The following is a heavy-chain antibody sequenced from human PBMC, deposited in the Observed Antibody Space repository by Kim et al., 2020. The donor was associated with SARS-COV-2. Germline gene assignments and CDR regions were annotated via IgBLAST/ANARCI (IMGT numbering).Heavy chain of an antibody. V-gene: IGHV3-74*01. CDR3: GRYDDHRVDY. Sequence: GGSLRLSCAASGFTFSSYWMHWVRQAPGKGLVWVSRINSDGSSTRYAYSVKGRFTISRDNAKNTLYLQMNSLRAEDTAVYYCGRYDDHRVDYWGQGTLVTVSS. CDR2: INSDGSST. J-gene: IGHJ4*02. CDR1: GFTFSSYW. D-gene: IGHD3-22*01.